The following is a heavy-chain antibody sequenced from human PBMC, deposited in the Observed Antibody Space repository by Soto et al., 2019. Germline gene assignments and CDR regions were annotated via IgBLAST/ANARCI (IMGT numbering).Heavy chain of an antibody. CDR3: AREGYSSSWSSLEVATIDY. D-gene: IGHD6-13*01. Sequence: QSQTLSLTCAISGDSVSSNSAAWNWIRQSPSRGLEWLGRTYYRSKWYNDYAVSVKSRITINPDTSKNQFSLQLNSVTPEDTAVYYCAREGYSSSWSSLEVATIDYWGQGTLVTVSS. J-gene: IGHJ4*02. CDR1: GDSVSSNSAA. V-gene: IGHV6-1*01. CDR2: TYYRSKWYN.